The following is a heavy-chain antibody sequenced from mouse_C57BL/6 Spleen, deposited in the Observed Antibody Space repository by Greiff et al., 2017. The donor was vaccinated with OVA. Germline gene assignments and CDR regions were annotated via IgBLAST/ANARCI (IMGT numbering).Heavy chain of an antibody. CDR1: GYTFTSYW. CDR3: ASSGVTTLEGDFDY. D-gene: IGHD1-1*01. Sequence: QVQLQQPGAELVKPGASVKLSCKASGYTFTSYWMHWVKQRPGQGLEWIGMIHPDSGSTNYNEKFKSKATLTVDQSSSTAYMQLRSLTSEDLAVYYCASSGVTTLEGDFDYWGQGTTLTVSS. J-gene: IGHJ2*01. V-gene: IGHV1-64*01. CDR2: IHPDSGST.